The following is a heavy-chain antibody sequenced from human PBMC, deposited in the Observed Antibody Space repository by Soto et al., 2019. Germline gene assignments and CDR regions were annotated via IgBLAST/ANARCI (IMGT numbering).Heavy chain of an antibody. V-gene: IGHV4-34*01. J-gene: IGHJ4*02. CDR3: ASNTAFKSDY. Sequence: QVQLQQWGAGLLKPSETLSLTCGVFGGSFTDYNWNWIRQSPGEGPEWIGEIHHSGNTNHNPSLRSRVTLSVDTSKSQFSLKLSSVTAADTAVYYCASNTAFKSDYWGQGILVPVSS. CDR2: IHHSGNT. CDR1: GGSFTDYN.